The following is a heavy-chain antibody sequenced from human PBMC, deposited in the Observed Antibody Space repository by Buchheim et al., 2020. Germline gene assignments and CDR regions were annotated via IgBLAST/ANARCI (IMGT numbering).Heavy chain of an antibody. CDR3: ARDRPNQGIAAAGGYYYYYMDV. CDR1: GYTFTSYY. D-gene: IGHD6-13*01. V-gene: IGHV1-46*01. CDR2: INPSDGST. Sequence: QVQLVQSGAEVKKPGASVKVSCKASGYTFTSYYMHWVRQAPGQGLEWMGIINPSDGSTSYAQKFQGRVTMTRDTSTSTVYMELSSLRSEDTAVYYCARDRPNQGIAAAGGYYYYYMDVWGKGTT. J-gene: IGHJ6*03.